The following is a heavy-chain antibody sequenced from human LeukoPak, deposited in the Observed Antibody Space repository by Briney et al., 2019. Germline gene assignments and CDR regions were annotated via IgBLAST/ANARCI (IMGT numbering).Heavy chain of an antibody. V-gene: IGHV4-38-2*02. CDR2: IYHSGST. CDR3: ARESAGGIDH. D-gene: IGHD6-13*01. CDR1: GYSISSGYY. J-gene: IGHJ4*02. Sequence: SETLSLTCTVSGYSISSGYYWGWIRQPPGKGLEWIGSIYHSGSTYYNPSLKSRVTISVDTSKNQFSLKLSSVTAADTAVYYCARESAGGIDHWGQGTLVTVSS.